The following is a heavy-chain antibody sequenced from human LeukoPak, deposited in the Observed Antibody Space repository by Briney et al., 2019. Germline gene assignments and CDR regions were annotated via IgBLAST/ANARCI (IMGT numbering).Heavy chain of an antibody. D-gene: IGHD3-3*01. J-gene: IGHJ6*03. CDR3: ARGSRNRITIFGVVMSNYYYYMDV. CDR1: GYTFTSYD. V-gene: IGHV1-8*01. Sequence: GASVKVSCKASGYTFTSYDINWVRQATGQGLEWMGWMNPNSGNTGYAQKFQGRVTMTRNTSISIAYMELSSLRSEDTAVYYCARGSRNRITIFGVVMSNYYYYMDVWGKGTTVTVSS. CDR2: MNPNSGNT.